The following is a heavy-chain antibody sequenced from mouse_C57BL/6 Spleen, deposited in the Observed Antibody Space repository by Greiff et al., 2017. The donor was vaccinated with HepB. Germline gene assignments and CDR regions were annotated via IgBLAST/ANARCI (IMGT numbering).Heavy chain of an antibody. CDR3: ARHGGRVTNAMDY. Sequence: EVKLEESGGGLVQPGGSLKLSCAASGFTFSGYYMYWVRQTPEKRLEWVAYISNGGGSTYYPDTVKGRFTISRDTAKNTLYLQMSRLKSEDTAMYYCARHGGRVTNAMDYWGQGTSVTVSS. CDR2: ISNGGGST. CDR1: GFTFSGYY. J-gene: IGHJ4*01. V-gene: IGHV5-12*01. D-gene: IGHD2-12*01.